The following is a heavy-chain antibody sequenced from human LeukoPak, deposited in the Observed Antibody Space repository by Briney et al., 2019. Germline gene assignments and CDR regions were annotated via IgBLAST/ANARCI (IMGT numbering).Heavy chain of an antibody. CDR1: GYTFTSYA. CDR3: ASAAAAGTIHPFDY. J-gene: IGHJ4*02. D-gene: IGHD6-13*01. Sequence: GASVKVSCKASGYTFTSYAMHWVRQAPGQRLEWMGWINAGNGNTKYSQKFQGRVTITRDTSASTVYMELSSLRSEDTAVYYCASAAAAGTIHPFDYWGQGTLVTVSS. V-gene: IGHV1-3*01. CDR2: INAGNGNT.